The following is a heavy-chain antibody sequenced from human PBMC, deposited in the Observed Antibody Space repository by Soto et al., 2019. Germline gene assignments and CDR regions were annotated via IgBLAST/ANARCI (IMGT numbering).Heavy chain of an antibody. CDR2: IIPIFGTA. Sequence: GASVRVSWQGSGRTFSSYAIRWVRQAPGQGLEWMGGIIPIFGTANYAQKFQGRVTITADESASTAYMELSSLRSEDTAVYYCASLGGIFGVVTRYYYYGMDVWGQGTTVTVSS. V-gene: IGHV1-69*13. CDR3: ASLGGIFGVVTRYYYYGMDV. CDR1: GRTFSSYA. J-gene: IGHJ6*02. D-gene: IGHD3-3*01.